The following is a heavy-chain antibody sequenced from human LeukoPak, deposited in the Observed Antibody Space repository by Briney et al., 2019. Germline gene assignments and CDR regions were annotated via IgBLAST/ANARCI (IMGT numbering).Heavy chain of an antibody. V-gene: IGHV4-4*07. Sequence: SETLSLTCSVSGDSIKRYYWSWIRQPAGKGLEWIGRIYTSGSTDYNPSLKSRVTMSVDTSKNQFSLRLTSVTAADTAVYYCARGPPPDFDYWGQGTLVTVSS. J-gene: IGHJ4*02. CDR3: ARGPPPDFDY. CDR2: IYTSGST. CDR1: GDSIKRYY.